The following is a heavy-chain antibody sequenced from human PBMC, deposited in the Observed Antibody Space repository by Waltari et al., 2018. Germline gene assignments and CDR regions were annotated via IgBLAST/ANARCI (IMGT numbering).Heavy chain of an antibody. D-gene: IGHD5-18*01. J-gene: IGHJ4*02. CDR1: GFPFGSHW. Sequence: EVQLVESGGGLVQPGGSLRLSCAASGFPFGSHWMHWVRQVPGKGLVWVSRINSDGTSTAYAESGKGRFTISRDNAENTLYLHMSSLRAEDTAIYYCAKECVDTAICDYWSQGSLVTVSS. V-gene: IGHV3-74*01. CDR3: AKECVDTAICDY. CDR2: INSDGTST.